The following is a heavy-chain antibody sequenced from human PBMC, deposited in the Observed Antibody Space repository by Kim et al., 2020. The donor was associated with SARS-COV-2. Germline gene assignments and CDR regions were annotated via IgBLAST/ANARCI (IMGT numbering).Heavy chain of an antibody. CDR2: IYNSGTT. Sequence: SETLSLTCTVSGGPISNWYWSWIRQPPGKGLEWIGYIYNSGTTNYNPSLKSRVTISEDTSKNQFSLRLNSVTAADTAVYYCAKGRRFFDFWGQGTLVTVSS. J-gene: IGHJ4*02. CDR1: GGPISNWY. V-gene: IGHV4-59*01. CDR3: AKGRRFFDF.